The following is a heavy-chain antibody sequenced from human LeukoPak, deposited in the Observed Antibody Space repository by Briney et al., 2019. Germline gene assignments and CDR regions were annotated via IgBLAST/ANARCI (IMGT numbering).Heavy chain of an antibody. J-gene: IGHJ4*02. CDR2: IYYSGST. CDR3: AREAKTTPFDY. CDR1: GGSMSPYY. D-gene: IGHD4-11*01. Sequence: KASETLSLTCGVSGGSMSPYYWSWIRQPPGKGLEWIGYIYYSGSTNYNPSLKSRLTISVDTSKNQFSLNLSSVTAADTAVYYCAREAKTTPFDYWGQGTLVTVSS. V-gene: IGHV4-59*01.